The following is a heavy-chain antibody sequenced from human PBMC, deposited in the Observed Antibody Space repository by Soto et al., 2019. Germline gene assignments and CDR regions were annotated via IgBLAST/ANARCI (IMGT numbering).Heavy chain of an antibody. CDR2: IDPSDSYT. Sequence: GESLKISCKGSGYSFTSYWISWVRQMPGKGLEWMGRIDPSDSYTNYSPSFQGHVTISADKSISTAYLQWGSLKASDTAMYYCARHLDYYGSGSPLIGFYYYGMDVWGQGTTVTVSS. D-gene: IGHD3-10*01. V-gene: IGHV5-10-1*01. CDR1: GYSFTSYW. CDR3: ARHLDYYGSGSPLIGFYYYGMDV. J-gene: IGHJ6*02.